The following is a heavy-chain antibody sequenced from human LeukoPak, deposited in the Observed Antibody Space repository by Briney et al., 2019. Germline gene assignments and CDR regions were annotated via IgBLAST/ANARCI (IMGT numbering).Heavy chain of an antibody. V-gene: IGHV1-46*01. Sequence: ASVKVSCKASGYTFTSYYIHLVRRAPGQGLEWMGLINPSGGSTNYAQKFQGRVTMTRDTSTSTVYMELSSLRSEDTAVYYCARGPRITLVRGGQWYHYMDVWGKGTTVTISS. CDR1: GYTFTSYY. CDR3: ARGPRITLVRGGQWYHYMDV. CDR2: INPSGGST. J-gene: IGHJ6*03. D-gene: IGHD3-10*01.